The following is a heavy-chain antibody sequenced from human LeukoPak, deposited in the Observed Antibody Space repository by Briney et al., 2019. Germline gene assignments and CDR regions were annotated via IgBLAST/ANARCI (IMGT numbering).Heavy chain of an antibody. CDR1: GFTFSHYA. D-gene: IGHD3-16*01. Sequence: GGSLRLSCAVSGFTFSHYAMSWVRQAPGTGLEWVGSLTDSGDATYYADSVKGRFNISRDNSKSSLYLQMNSLRSEDSALYYCAKDNQRGGFQHWGQGTLVTVSS. CDR3: AKDNQRGGFQH. CDR2: LTDSGDAT. V-gene: IGHV3-43*02. J-gene: IGHJ1*01.